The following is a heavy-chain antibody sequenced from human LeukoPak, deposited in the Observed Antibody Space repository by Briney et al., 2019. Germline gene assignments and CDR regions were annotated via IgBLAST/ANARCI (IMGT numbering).Heavy chain of an antibody. V-gene: IGHV4-59*01. J-gene: IGHJ4*02. Sequence: SETLSLTCTVSGGSISNYYWNWIRQPPGKGLEWIGYIYYTGSTNYNPSLKSRVTMSVDTSKNQFSLNLRSVTPEDTAVYYCARNLIPEQLVLNFWGQGTLVSVSS. D-gene: IGHD6-13*01. CDR2: IYYTGST. CDR3: ARNLIPEQLVLNF. CDR1: GGSISNYY.